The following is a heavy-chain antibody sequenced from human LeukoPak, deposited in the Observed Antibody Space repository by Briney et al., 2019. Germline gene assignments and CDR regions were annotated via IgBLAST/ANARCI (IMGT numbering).Heavy chain of an antibody. V-gene: IGHV3-53*01. CDR2: IYSGGST. J-gene: IGHJ4*02. D-gene: IGHD1-26*01. Sequence: GGSLRLFCAASGFTVSSNYMSWVRQAPGKGLEWVSVIYSGGSTYYADAVKGRFTISRDNSKNTLYLQMNSLRAEDTAVYYCARAQVSIVGATTAYFDYKCAGALVTVSS. CDR1: GFTVSSNY. CDR3: ARAQVSIVGATTAYFDY.